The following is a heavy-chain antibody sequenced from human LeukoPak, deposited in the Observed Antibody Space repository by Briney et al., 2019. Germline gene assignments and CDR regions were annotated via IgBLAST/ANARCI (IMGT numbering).Heavy chain of an antibody. CDR1: GYTFTSYG. CDR2: ISAYNGNT. Sequence: ASVKVSCKASGYTFTSYGISRVRQAPGQGLEWMGWISAYNGNTNYAQKLQGRVTMTTDTSTSTAYMELRSLRSDDTAVYYCARDRRGFGEFTIDYWGQGTLVTVSS. CDR3: ARDRRGFGEFTIDY. D-gene: IGHD3-10*01. V-gene: IGHV1-18*01. J-gene: IGHJ4*02.